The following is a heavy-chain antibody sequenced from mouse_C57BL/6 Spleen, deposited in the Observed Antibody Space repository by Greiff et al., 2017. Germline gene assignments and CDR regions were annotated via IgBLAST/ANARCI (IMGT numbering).Heavy chain of an antibody. CDR2: INPYNGGT. D-gene: IGHD2-1*01. J-gene: IGHJ4*01. Sequence: EVQLQPSGPVLVKPGASVKMSCKASGYTFTDYYMNWVKQSHGKSLEWIGVINPYNGGTSYNQKFKGKATLTVDKSSSTAYMELNSLTSEDSAVXSSAGGYYGNYDAMDYWGQGTSVTVSS. V-gene: IGHV1-19*01. CDR3: AGGYYGNYDAMDY. CDR1: GYTFTDYY.